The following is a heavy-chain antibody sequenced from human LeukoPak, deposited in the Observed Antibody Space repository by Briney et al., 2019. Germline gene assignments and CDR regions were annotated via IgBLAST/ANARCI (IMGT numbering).Heavy chain of an antibody. CDR3: ARREVVVVPAFAFDI. Sequence: SETLSLTCTVSGGSISSSSYYWGWIRQPPGKGLEWIGSIYYSGSTYYNPSLKSRVTISVDTSKNQFSLKLSSVTAADTAVFYCARREVVVVPAFAFDIWGQGTMVTVSS. D-gene: IGHD2-2*01. CDR1: GGSISSSSYY. J-gene: IGHJ3*02. CDR2: IYYSGST. V-gene: IGHV4-39*01.